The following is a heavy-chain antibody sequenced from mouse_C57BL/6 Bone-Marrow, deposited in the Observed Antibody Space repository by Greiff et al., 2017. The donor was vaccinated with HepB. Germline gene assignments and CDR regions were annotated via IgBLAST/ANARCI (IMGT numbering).Heavy chain of an antibody. V-gene: IGHV1-63*01. CDR1: GYTFTNYW. CDR2: IYPGGGYT. J-gene: IGHJ2*01. CDR3: ARRTGTGPFDY. Sequence: VQLQQSGAELVRPGTSVKMSCKASGYTFTNYWIGWAKQRPGHGLEWIGDIYPGGGYTNYNEKFKSKATLTVDKPSSTAYMQLSSLTSEDSAVYYCARRTGTGPFDYWGQGTTLTVSS. D-gene: IGHD4-1*01.